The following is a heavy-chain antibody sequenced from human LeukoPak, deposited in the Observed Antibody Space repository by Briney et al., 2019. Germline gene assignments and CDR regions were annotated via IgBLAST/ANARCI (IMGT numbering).Heavy chain of an antibody. Sequence: ASETLSLTCTVSGGSISSYYWSWVRQPPGKGLEWIGYIYYSGSTNYNPSLKSRVTISVDTSKNQFSLKLSSVTAADTAVYYCARLRAGRSMVDYWGQGTLVTVSS. CDR1: GGSISSYY. J-gene: IGHJ4*02. CDR2: IYYSGST. V-gene: IGHV4-59*08. CDR3: ARLRAGRSMVDY. D-gene: IGHD3-10*01.